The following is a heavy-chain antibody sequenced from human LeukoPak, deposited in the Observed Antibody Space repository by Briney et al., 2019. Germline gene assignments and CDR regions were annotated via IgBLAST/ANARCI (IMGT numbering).Heavy chain of an antibody. Sequence: RGSLRLSCGASGFTFSNYAMNWVRQAPGKGLEWVSVISGGGGRTYFADSVKGRFTISRDNAKNSLYLQMNSLRAEDTAVYYCARDPYSGSYGNYYYYFMDVWGKGTTVTISS. CDR2: ISGGGGRT. CDR1: GFTFSNYA. J-gene: IGHJ6*03. D-gene: IGHD1-26*01. CDR3: ARDPYSGSYGNYYYYFMDV. V-gene: IGHV3-23*01.